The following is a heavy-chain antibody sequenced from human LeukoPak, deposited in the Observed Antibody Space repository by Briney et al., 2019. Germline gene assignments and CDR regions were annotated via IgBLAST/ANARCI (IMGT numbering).Heavy chain of an antibody. CDR3: AKEMILYYYYYMDV. CDR1: GFIFSSYA. D-gene: IGHD3-22*01. J-gene: IGHJ6*03. Sequence: GRSLRLSCAASGFIFSSYAMHWVRQAPGKGLEWVAVISYDGSNKYYADSVKGRFTISRVNSKNTLYLQMNSLRGEDTAVYYCAKEMILYYYYYMDVWGKGTTVTISS. CDR2: ISYDGSNK. V-gene: IGHV3-30*04.